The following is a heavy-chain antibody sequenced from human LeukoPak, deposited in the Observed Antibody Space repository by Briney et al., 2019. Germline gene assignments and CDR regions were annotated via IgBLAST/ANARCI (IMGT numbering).Heavy chain of an antibody. CDR3: ARHTRPIHYYYYYYMDV. V-gene: IGHV4-59*11. CDR1: GGSISSHY. D-gene: IGHD6-6*01. CDR2: IYYSGST. Sequence: PSETLSLTCTVSGGSISSHYWSWTRQPPGKGLEWIGYIYYSGSTNYNPSLKSRVTISVDTSKNQFSLKLSSVTAADTAVYYCARHTRPIHYYYYYYMDVWGKGTTVTVSS. J-gene: IGHJ6*03.